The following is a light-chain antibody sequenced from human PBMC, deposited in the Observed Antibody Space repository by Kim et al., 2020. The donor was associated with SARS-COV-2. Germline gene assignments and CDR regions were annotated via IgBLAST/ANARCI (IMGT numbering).Light chain of an antibody. CDR2: DVS. J-gene: IGLJ1*01. CDR3: SSYTSSSTWV. CDR1: SSDVGGYNY. Sequence: QSALTQPASVSGSTGQSITISCTGTSSDVGGYNYVSWYQQHPGKAPKLMIYDVSKRPSGVSNRFSGSKSGNTASLTISGLQAEDEADYYCSSYTSSSTWVFGTGTKVTVL. V-gene: IGLV2-14*01.